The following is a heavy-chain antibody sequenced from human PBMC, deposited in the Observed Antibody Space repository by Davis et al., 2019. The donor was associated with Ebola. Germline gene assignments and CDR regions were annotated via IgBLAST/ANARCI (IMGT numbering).Heavy chain of an antibody. CDR1: GGSINNYF. V-gene: IGHV3-23*01. D-gene: IGHD6-13*01. CDR2: TSGSGDST. Sequence: PSETLSLTCTVSGGSINNYFWSWVRQAPGKGLEWVSATSGSGDSTHHADSVKGRFAISRDNSKDTLYLQMNRLRAEDTAVYYCARGGGSSWFAYWGQGTLVTVSS. CDR3: ARGGGSSWFAY. J-gene: IGHJ5*01.